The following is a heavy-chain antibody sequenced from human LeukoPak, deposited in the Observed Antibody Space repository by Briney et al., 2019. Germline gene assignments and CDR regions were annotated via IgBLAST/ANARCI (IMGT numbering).Heavy chain of an antibody. CDR3: ARQRGQQQIDY. CDR1: GGSFSGYY. Sequence: PSETLSLTCAVYGGSFSGYYWSWIRQPPGEGLEWIGEINHSGSTNYNPSLKSRVTISVDTSKNQFSLKLSSVTAADTAVYYCARQRGQQQIDYWGQGTLVTVSS. D-gene: IGHD6-13*01. J-gene: IGHJ4*02. V-gene: IGHV4-34*01. CDR2: INHSGST.